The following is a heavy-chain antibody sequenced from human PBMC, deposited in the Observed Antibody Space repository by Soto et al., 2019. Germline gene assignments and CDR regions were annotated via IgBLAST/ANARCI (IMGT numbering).Heavy chain of an antibody. D-gene: IGHD5-18*01. V-gene: IGHV3-74*01. CDR3: ARRVGYSYGITDV. J-gene: IGHJ6*02. Sequence: EVQLVESGGGLVQPGGSLRLSCAASGFTFSTYWMHWVRQVPGKGLVWVSRINTDGSSTSYADSVKGRFTISRDNAKNTLSLQMNSLRAEDTAVYFCARRVGYSYGITDVWGQGTTVTVSS. CDR2: INTDGSST. CDR1: GFTFSTYW.